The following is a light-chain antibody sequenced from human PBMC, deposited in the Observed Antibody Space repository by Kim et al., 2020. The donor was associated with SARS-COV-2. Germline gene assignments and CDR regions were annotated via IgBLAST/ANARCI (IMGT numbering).Light chain of an antibody. J-gene: IGLJ1*01. Sequence: SSELTQDPVVSVALGQTVRITCHGDSLRNYFADWCQQRPGQAPVVVIYDKDTRPSVIPDRFSGSGSDNTASLTITGAQAEDEADYFCYSRDTSGSHVIFG. CDR3: YSRDTSGSHVI. CDR2: DKD. V-gene: IGLV3-19*01. CDR1: SLRNYF.